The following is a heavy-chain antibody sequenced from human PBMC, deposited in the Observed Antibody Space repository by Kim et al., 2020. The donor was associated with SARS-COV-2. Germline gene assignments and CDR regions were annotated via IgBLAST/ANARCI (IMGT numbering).Heavy chain of an antibody. V-gene: IGHV4-31*02. CDR3: ARGRITIFGVVTEFDY. J-gene: IGHJ4*02. Sequence: SRKSRGTIPVDTSKNQFSLKLSSVTAADTAVYYCARGRITIFGVVTEFDYWGQGTLVTVSS. D-gene: IGHD3-3*01.